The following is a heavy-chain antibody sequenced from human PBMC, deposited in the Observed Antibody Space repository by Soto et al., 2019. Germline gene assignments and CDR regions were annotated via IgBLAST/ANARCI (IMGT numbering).Heavy chain of an antibody. J-gene: IGHJ6*03. V-gene: IGHV4-4*02. CDR3: ARTDIVVVPAAHYYYYYMDV. Sequence: QVQLQESGPGLVKPSGTLSLTCAVSSGSISSSNWWSWVRQPPGKGLEWIGEIYHSGSTNYNPSLKSRVTISVDKSKNQFSLKLSSVTAADTAVYYCARTDIVVVPAAHYYYYYMDVWGKGTTVTVFS. CDR2: IYHSGST. D-gene: IGHD2-2*01. CDR1: SGSISSSNW.